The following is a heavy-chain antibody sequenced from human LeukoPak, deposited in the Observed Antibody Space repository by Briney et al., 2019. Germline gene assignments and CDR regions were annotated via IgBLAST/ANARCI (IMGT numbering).Heavy chain of an antibody. J-gene: IGHJ4*02. Sequence: QSGGSLRLSCAASGFTFSSYWMHWVRQAPGKGLVWVSRIKSDGSSTSYADSVKGRFTISRDNAKNTLYLQMNSLRAEDTAVYYCARDRSDYFDYWGQGTLVTVSS. CDR1: GFTFSSYW. D-gene: IGHD3-3*01. CDR2: IKSDGSST. CDR3: ARDRSDYFDY. V-gene: IGHV3-74*01.